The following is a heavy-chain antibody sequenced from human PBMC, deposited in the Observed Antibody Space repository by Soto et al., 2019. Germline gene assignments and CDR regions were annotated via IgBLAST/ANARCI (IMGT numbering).Heavy chain of an antibody. CDR1: DGSINSYY. CDR2: SYYSGSA. Sequence: PSETLSLTCTVSDGSINSYYWSWIRQPPGKRLEWIGFSYYSGSANYNPSLKSRVTFSIDTSTNQFSLRLTSVTPADTAIYYCARQRLDYSDSSGFSTWFDPCGQGTLVTVSS. V-gene: IGHV4-59*01. CDR3: ARQRLDYSDSSGFSTWFDP. J-gene: IGHJ5*02. D-gene: IGHD3-22*01.